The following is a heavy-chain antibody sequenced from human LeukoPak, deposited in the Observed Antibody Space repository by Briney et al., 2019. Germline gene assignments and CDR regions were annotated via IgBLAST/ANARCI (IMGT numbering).Heavy chain of an antibody. CDR2: IHHSGST. CDR1: GGSISSYY. J-gene: IGHJ4*02. Sequence: SETLSLTCTVSGGSISSYYWSWIRQPPGKGLEWIGYIHHSGSTYYNPSLKSRVTISVDRSKNQFSLKLNSVTAADTAVYYCARDHRTGTNFEYWGQGTLVTVSS. D-gene: IGHD2-8*02. V-gene: IGHV4-59*12. CDR3: ARDHRTGTNFEY.